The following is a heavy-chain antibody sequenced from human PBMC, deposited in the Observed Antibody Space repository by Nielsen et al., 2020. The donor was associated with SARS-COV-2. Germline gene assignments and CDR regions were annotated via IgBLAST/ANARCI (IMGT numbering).Heavy chain of an antibody. Sequence: GGSLRLSCAASGFTFNNIGLYWVRQAPGKGLEWVASISYEGSQKYYAESLTGRFTVSRDTSKNTVYLQMNSLSVEDTAVYHCAKRRAVFMLTFGGEGAMDVWGQGTTVSVSS. J-gene: IGHJ6*02. D-gene: IGHD3-16*01. CDR1: GFTFNNIG. CDR2: ISYEGSQK. V-gene: IGHV3-30*18. CDR3: AKRRAVFMLTFGGEGAMDV.